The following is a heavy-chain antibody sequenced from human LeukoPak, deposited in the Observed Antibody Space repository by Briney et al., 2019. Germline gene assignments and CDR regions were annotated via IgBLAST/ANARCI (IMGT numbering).Heavy chain of an antibody. Sequence: GESLKISCKASGYSFSSYWIGWVRQVPGKGLEWMGIVYPRDSDTRYRPSFQGQVTISADKSISTAYLQWSSLKASDTAVYYCARPGERSRRDWNLDQWGQGTLVTVSS. D-gene: IGHD1-1*01. J-gene: IGHJ4*02. CDR3: ARPGERSRRDWNLDQ. CDR1: GYSFSSYW. CDR2: VYPRDSDT. V-gene: IGHV5-51*01.